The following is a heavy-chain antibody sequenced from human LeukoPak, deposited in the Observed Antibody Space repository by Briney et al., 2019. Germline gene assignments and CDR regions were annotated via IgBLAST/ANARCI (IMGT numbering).Heavy chain of an antibody. D-gene: IGHD7-27*01. Sequence: SVKVSCKTSGGTFSNYSISWVRQAPGQGLEWMGRIIPIFGTADYAQKFQDRVTMTRNTSISTAYMELSSLRSDDTAVYYCARGPPNWGYDYWGPGTLVTVSS. V-gene: IGHV1-69*05. CDR2: IIPIFGTA. CDR1: GGTFSNYS. CDR3: ARGPPNWGYDY. J-gene: IGHJ4*02.